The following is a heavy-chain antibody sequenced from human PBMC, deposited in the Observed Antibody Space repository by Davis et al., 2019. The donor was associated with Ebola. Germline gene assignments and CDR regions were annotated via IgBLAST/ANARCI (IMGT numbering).Heavy chain of an antibody. Sequence: MPGGSLRLSCTVSGGSISGSSYYWGWLRQPPGKGLEWIGNIYSSGSTYYSPSLQSRVTISVDTSKNQFSLKLSSVTAADTAVYYCAGGSYRNDAFDIWGQGTMVTVSS. V-gene: IGHV4-39*01. CDR2: IYSSGST. CDR3: AGGSYRNDAFDI. J-gene: IGHJ3*02. D-gene: IGHD1-26*01. CDR1: GGSISGSSYY.